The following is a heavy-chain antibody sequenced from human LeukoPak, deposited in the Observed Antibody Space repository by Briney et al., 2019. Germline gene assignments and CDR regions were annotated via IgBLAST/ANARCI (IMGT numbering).Heavy chain of an antibody. J-gene: IGHJ4*02. Sequence: ASVKVSCKASGYTLTDHDIHWVRQAPGQRLEWMGWINPGNGNTKYSQKFQGRVTMTRDTSISTAYMELSGLISEDTAVYYCARGPPNWGYDYWGQGTLVTVSS. CDR3: ARGPPNWGYDY. CDR1: GYTLTDHD. CDR2: INPGNGNT. V-gene: IGHV1-3*01. D-gene: IGHD7-27*01.